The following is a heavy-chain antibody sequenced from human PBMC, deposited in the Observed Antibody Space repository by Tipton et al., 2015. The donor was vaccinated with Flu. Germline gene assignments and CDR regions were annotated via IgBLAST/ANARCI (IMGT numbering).Heavy chain of an antibody. CDR1: GYSISSAYY. CDR2: IYHSGTT. V-gene: IGHV4-38-2*01. CDR3: ARHTGDSVRGVIDY. D-gene: IGHD3-10*02. Sequence: TLSLTCAVSGYSISSAYYWGWVRQPPGKGLEWIGTIYHSGTTYYNPPLRSRLTMSVDTSKNQFSLKLSSVTAADTAVYYCARHTGDSVRGVIDYWGQGTLVTVSS. J-gene: IGHJ4*02.